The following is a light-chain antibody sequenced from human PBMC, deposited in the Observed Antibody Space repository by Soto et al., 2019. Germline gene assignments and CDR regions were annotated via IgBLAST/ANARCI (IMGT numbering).Light chain of an antibody. V-gene: IGLV2-14*01. CDR2: DVR. J-gene: IGLJ2*01. CDR1: SSDVGGYNY. Sequence: QSALTQPASVSGSPGQSITISCTGTSSDVGGYNYISWYQQHPGKAPKFIIYDVRNRPSGVSNRFSDSRSGNTASLTISGLQAEDEADYYCSSYTTSSTVIFGGRTKVTVL. CDR3: SSYTTSSTVI.